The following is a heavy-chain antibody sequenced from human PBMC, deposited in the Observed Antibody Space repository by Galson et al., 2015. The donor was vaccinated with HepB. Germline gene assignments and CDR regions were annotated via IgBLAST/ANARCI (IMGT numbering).Heavy chain of an antibody. D-gene: IGHD1-1*01. Sequence: SLRLSCAAAGFKFYASGMHWVRQAPGKGLEWVAVIQYDGSNKVYADSVKGRFSISRDNSKNALYLQMNSLRAEDTAGYYCAREGSTIVFHAFDVWGHGALVTVSS. V-gene: IGHV3-33*05. CDR2: IQYDGSNK. CDR3: AREGSTIVFHAFDV. J-gene: IGHJ3*01. CDR1: GFKFYASG.